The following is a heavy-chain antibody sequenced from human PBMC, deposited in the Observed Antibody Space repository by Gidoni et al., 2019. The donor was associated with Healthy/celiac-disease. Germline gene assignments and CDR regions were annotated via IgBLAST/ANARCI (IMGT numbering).Heavy chain of an antibody. D-gene: IGHD3-10*01. Sequence: EVQLVESGGGLVKPGGSLRLSCAASGFTFSNAWMSWVRQAPGKGLEWVGRIKSKTDGGTTDYAAPVKGRFTISRDDSKNTLYLQMNSLKTEDTAVYYCTPLRSVTMVRGVIDRPEDYWGQGTLVTVSS. J-gene: IGHJ4*02. CDR2: IKSKTDGGTT. CDR3: TPLRSVTMVRGVIDRPEDY. V-gene: IGHV3-15*01. CDR1: GFTFSNAW.